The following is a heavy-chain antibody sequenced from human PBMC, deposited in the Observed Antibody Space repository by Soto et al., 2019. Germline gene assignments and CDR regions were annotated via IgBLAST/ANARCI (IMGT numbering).Heavy chain of an antibody. CDR2: IYYSGST. Sequence: SETLSLTCTVSGGSISSSSYYWGWIRQPPGKGLEWIGSIYYSGSTYYNPSLKSRVTISVDTSKNQFSLKLSSVTAADTAVYYCARLYNWNYAIDYWGQGTLVTVSS. D-gene: IGHD1-7*01. CDR3: ARLYNWNYAIDY. CDR1: GGSISSSSYY. J-gene: IGHJ4*02. V-gene: IGHV4-39*01.